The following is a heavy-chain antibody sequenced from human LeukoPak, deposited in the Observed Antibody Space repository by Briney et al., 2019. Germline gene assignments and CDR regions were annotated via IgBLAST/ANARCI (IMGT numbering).Heavy chain of an antibody. V-gene: IGHV1-2*02. J-gene: IGHJ1*01. D-gene: IGHD2-21*02. CDR2: IKPNSGAT. CDR1: GYTFTGYY. Sequence: ASVKVSCKASGYTFTGYYIHWVRQAPGQGLEWMGWIKPNSGATSFAQKFHGRVTMTRDTSTSTVYMELSSLRSEDTAVYYCASGGTRLAYCGGDCSPKYFQHWGQGTLVTVSS. CDR3: ASGGTRLAYCGGDCSPKYFQH.